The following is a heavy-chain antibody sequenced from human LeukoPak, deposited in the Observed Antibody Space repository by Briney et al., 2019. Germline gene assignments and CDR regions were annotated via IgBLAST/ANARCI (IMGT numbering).Heavy chain of an antibody. CDR1: GGSISSSSYY. CDR3: ARLLVYGDPDY. V-gene: IGHV4-39*01. Sequence: PSETLSLTCTVSGGSISSSSYYWGWIRQPPGKGLEWIGSIYYSGSTYYNPSLKSRVTISVDTPKNQFSLKLSSVTAADTAVYYCARLLVYGDPDYWGQGTLVTVSS. J-gene: IGHJ4*02. CDR2: IYYSGST. D-gene: IGHD4-17*01.